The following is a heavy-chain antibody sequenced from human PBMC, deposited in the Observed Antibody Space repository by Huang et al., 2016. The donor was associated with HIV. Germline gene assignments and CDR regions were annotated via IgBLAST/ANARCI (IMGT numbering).Heavy chain of an antibody. CDR3: ARVESRRYYDSSGYYY. D-gene: IGHD3-22*01. V-gene: IGHV1-69*01. CDR2: IIPIFGTA. J-gene: IGHJ4*02. CDR1: GGPFSSYA. Sequence: QVQLVQSGAEVKKPGSSVKVSCKASGGPFSSYAISWVRQAPGQGLEWMGGIIPIFGTANYAQKFQGRGTITADESTSTAYMELSSLRSEDTAVYYCARVESRRYYDSSGYYYWGQGTLVTVSS.